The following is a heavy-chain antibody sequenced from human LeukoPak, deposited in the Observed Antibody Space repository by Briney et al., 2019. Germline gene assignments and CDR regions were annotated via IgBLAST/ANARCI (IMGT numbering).Heavy chain of an antibody. J-gene: IGHJ4*02. Sequence: SETLSLTCAVYGGSFSGYYWSWIRQPPGKGLEWIGEINHSGSTNYNPSLKSRVTISVDTSKNQFSLKLSSVTAADTAVYYCARAPGGYYYGSGMDYWGQGTLVTVSS. CDR1: GGSFSGYY. CDR3: ARAPGGYYYGSGMDY. V-gene: IGHV4-34*09. D-gene: IGHD3-10*01. CDR2: INHSGST.